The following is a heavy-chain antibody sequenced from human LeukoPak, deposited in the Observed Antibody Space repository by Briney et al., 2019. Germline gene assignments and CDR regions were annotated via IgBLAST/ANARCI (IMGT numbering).Heavy chain of an antibody. CDR2: INHSGST. J-gene: IGHJ4*02. V-gene: IGHV4-34*01. CDR1: GGSFSGYY. CDR3: ARSPSGWQSHFDY. Sequence: PSETLSLTCAVYGGSFSGYYWSWIRQPPGKGLEWIGEINHSGSTNYNPSLKSRVTISVDTSKNQFSLKLSSVTAADTAVYYCARSPSGWQSHFDYWGQGTLVTVSS. D-gene: IGHD6-19*01.